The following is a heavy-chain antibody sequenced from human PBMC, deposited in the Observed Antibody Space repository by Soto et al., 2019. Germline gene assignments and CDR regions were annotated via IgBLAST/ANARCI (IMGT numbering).Heavy chain of an antibody. V-gene: IGHV3-74*01. CDR1: GFIFSDFW. CDR3: ASGGVASFDY. CDR2: IKKDGSVT. Sequence: EVPLVESGGGLVQPGGSLRLSCTASGFIFSDFWMHWVRQAPGKGLVWVSHIKKDGSVTSYADAVKGRFTISRDNAKNMVYLQINSLRVEDTAVYYCASGGVASFDYWGQGTQVTVSP. D-gene: IGHD3-16*01. J-gene: IGHJ4*02.